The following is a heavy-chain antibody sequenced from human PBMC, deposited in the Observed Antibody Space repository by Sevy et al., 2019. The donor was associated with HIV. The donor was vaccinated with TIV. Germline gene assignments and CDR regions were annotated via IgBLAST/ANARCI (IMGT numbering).Heavy chain of an antibody. Sequence: ASVKVSCKASGYTFTSYDINWVRQATGQGLEWMGWMNPNSGNTGYAQKFQGRVTMTRNTSISTAYMELSSLGSEDTAVYYCARGVAAYSYDFLDYWGQGTLVTVSS. J-gene: IGHJ4*02. CDR3: ARGVAAYSYDFLDY. CDR1: GYTFTSYD. CDR2: MNPNSGNT. D-gene: IGHD5-18*01. V-gene: IGHV1-8*01.